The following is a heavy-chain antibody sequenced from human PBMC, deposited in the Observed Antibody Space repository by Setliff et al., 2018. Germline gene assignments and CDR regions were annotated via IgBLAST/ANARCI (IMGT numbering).Heavy chain of an antibody. V-gene: IGHV4-31*03. D-gene: IGHD6-19*01. J-gene: IGHJ4*02. CDR2: IYYSGSTS. Sequence: SETLSLTCTVSGGSISSGGYYWSWIRQHPGKGLEWIGYIYYSGSTSYYNPSLKSRVTISVDTSKNQFSLKLSSVTAADTAVYYCARGRAGHSGHWGQGTLITVSS. CDR1: GGSISSGGYY. CDR3: ARGRAGHSGH.